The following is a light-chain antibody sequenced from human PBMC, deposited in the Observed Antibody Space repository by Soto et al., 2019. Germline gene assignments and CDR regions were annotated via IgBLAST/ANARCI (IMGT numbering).Light chain of an antibody. Sequence: DIQMTQSPSSLSAVVGDRVTITCRASQSISSYLNWYQQKPGKAPKLLIYAAFSLQSGVPSRFSGSGSGTDFTLTTSSLQPEDFATYYCQQSYSSPLTFGGGTKVDIK. J-gene: IGKJ4*01. V-gene: IGKV1-39*01. CDR2: AAF. CDR1: QSISSY. CDR3: QQSYSSPLT.